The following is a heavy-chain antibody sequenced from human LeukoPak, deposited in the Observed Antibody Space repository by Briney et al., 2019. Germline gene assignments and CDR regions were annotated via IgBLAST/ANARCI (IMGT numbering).Heavy chain of an antibody. D-gene: IGHD3-16*02. CDR2: TYYRSKWYN. J-gene: IGHJ5*02. CDR1: GDSVSSNSAA. Sequence: SQTLSLTCAISGDSVSSNSAAWTWIRQSPSRGLEWLGRTYYRSKWYNDYAVSVKSRITINPDTSKNQFSLQLNSVTPEDTAVYYCARSHPIRLGELSPWGQGTLVTVSS. CDR3: ARSHPIRLGELSP. V-gene: IGHV6-1*01.